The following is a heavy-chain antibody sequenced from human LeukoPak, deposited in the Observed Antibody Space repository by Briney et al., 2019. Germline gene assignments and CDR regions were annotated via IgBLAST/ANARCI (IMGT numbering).Heavy chain of an antibody. J-gene: IGHJ6*02. CDR3: ARDKGGHYYYYVMDL. CDR2: ISYDGDNK. D-gene: IGHD3-16*01. Sequence: PGRSLRLSCAASGFTFSSYTIHWVRQARGKGLEGVAVISYDGDNKYFADSVKGRFTISRDNSETALYLQMSSVRGEDTAFYFCARDKGGHYYYYVMDLWGQGTRVSVSS. V-gene: IGHV3-30-3*01. CDR1: GFTFSSYT.